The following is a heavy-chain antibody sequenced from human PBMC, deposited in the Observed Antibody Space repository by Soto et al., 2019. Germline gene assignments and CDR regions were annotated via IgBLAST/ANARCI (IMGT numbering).Heavy chain of an antibody. Sequence: QVQLVQSGAEVKKPGSSVKVSCKASGGTFRTSAISWVRQAPGQGLEWVGGIMPVFPRPKYAQNFHGRATITADESTSTAYIELSSLRSDDTAVYYCATDNARPQLGGNYYSILDVWGQGTAVTVSS. J-gene: IGHJ6*02. V-gene: IGHV1-69*12. D-gene: IGHD3-3*02. CDR2: IMPVFPRP. CDR3: ATDNARPQLGGNYYSILDV. CDR1: GGTFRTSA.